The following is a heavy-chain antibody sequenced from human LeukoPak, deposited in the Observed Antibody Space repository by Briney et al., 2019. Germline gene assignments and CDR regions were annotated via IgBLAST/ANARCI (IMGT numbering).Heavy chain of an antibody. CDR3: ARDFRDYGDYNTIWFDP. J-gene: IGHJ5*02. CDR2: ISAYNGNT. V-gene: IGHV1-18*01. CDR1: GYTFTSYG. D-gene: IGHD4-17*01. Sequence: AASVKVSCKASGYTFTSYGISWVRQAPGQGLEWMGWISAYNGNTNYAQKLQGRVTMTTDTSTSTAYMELRSLRSDDTAVYYCARDFRDYGDYNTIWFDPWGQGTLVTVSS.